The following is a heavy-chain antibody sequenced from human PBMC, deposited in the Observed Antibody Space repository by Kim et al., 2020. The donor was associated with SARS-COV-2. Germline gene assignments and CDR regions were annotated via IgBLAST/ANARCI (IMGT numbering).Heavy chain of an antibody. CDR3: ARAATVTSKFDY. Sequence: GGSLRLSCAASGFTFSSYGMHWVRQAPGKGLEWVAVIWYDGSNKYYADSVKGRFTISRDNSKNTLYLQMNSLRAEDTAVYYCARAATVTSKFDYWGQGTLVTVSS. CDR2: IWYDGSNK. D-gene: IGHD4-17*01. V-gene: IGHV3-33*01. CDR1: GFTFSSYG. J-gene: IGHJ4*02.